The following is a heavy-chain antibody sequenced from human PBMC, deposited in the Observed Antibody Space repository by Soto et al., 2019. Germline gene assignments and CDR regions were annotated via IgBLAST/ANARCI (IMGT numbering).Heavy chain of an antibody. J-gene: IGHJ4*02. V-gene: IGHV5-10-1*01. CDR2: IDPSDSYT. D-gene: IGHD3-22*01. Sequence: EALKIPRKGSGYRFNSYRISWVRQMPGKGPEWMGGIDPSDSYTNYSPSFEGHVTISAGKRISTAYLQWNSLQAPDTAMYLRGRLYYENHFRYWGQGTLVTVSS. CDR1: GYRFNSYR. CDR3: GRLYYENHFRY.